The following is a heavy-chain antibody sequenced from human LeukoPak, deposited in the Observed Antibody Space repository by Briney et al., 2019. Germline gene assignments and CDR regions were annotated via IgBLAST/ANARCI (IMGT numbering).Heavy chain of an antibody. J-gene: IGHJ3*02. D-gene: IGHD2-2*01. V-gene: IGHV4-30-4*08. CDR1: GGSISSGDYY. CDR3: ARYCSSTSCYPMGRAAFDI. CDR2: IYYSGST. Sequence: SETLSLTCTVSGGSISSGDYYWSWIRQPPGKGLEWIGYIYYSGSTYYNPSLKSRVTISVDTSKNQFSLKLSSVTAADTAVYYCARYCSSTSCYPMGRAAFDIWGQGTMVTVSS.